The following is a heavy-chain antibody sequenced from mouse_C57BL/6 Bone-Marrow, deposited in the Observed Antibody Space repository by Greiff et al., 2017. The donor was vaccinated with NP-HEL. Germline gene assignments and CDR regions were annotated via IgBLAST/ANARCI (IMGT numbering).Heavy chain of an antibody. J-gene: IGHJ2*01. CDR2: IRLKSDNYAT. CDR3: TGRQLRPYYFDY. CDR1: GFTFSNYW. D-gene: IGHD3-2*02. V-gene: IGHV6-3*01. Sequence: EVKVEESGGGLVQPGGSMKLSCVASGFTFSNYWMNWVRQSPEKGLEWVAQIRLKSDNYATHYAESVKGRFTISRDDSKSSVYLQMNNLRAEDTGIYYCTGRQLRPYYFDYWGQGTTLTVSS.